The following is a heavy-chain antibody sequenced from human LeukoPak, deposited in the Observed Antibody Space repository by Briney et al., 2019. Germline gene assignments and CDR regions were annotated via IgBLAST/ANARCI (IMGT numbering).Heavy chain of an antibody. D-gene: IGHD3-16*01. CDR1: GFRFESHT. V-gene: IGHV3-48*04. J-gene: IGHJ4*02. CDR3: ARDVGDGEYSFDF. Sequence: GGSLRLSCGASGFRFESHTMGWVRQAPGKGLEWISSITSGSTTVYYGDSVRGRFTVSRDNAKNSLYLQMNNMRVSDTAVYFCARDVGDGEYSFDFWGQGTLVSVSS. CDR2: ITSGSTTV.